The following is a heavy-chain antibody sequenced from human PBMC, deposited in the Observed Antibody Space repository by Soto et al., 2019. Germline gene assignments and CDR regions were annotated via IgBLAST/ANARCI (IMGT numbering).Heavy chain of an antibody. J-gene: IGHJ6*02. CDR1: GFTFSNFW. V-gene: IGHV3-7*03. CDR2: IKGSRSEK. Sequence: GGSLRLSCAASGFTFSNFWMSWVRQAPGKGLEWVGNIKGSRSEKRDVDSVRGRFTISRDNAKNSVYPQKNSLRADDTALYYCGRDEVRNGVGVWGQGTTVTVS. CDR3: GRDEVRNGVGV.